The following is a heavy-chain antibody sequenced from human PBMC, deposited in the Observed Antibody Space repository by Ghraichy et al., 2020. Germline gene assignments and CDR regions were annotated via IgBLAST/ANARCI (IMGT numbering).Heavy chain of an antibody. Sequence: LSLTCAVSGGSISSGGYSWSWIRQPPGKGLEWIGYIYYSGSTYYNPSLKSRVTISVDTSKNQFSLKLSSVTAADTAVYYCARGGTINWFDPWGQGTLVTVSS. J-gene: IGHJ5*02. CDR3: ARGGTINWFDP. CDR2: IYYSGST. V-gene: IGHV4-30-4*07. CDR1: GGSISSGGYS. D-gene: IGHD1-7*01.